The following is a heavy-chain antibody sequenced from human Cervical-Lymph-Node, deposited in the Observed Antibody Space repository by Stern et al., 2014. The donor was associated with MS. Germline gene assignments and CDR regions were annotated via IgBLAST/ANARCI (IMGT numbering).Heavy chain of an antibody. CDR1: ENTFTGYY. V-gene: IGHV1-2*06. J-gene: IGHJ4*02. D-gene: IGHD1-26*01. CDR3: ARISLGSGIDY. CDR2: INPNSGAT. Sequence: VQLVESGAEVKKPGASVKVTCKASENTFTGYYIHWVRQAPGQGLEWMGRINPNSGATNYAQRFQDRVSLTSDTSNTLAYMELDRLTSDDTAVYYCARISLGSGIDYWGQGSLVTVSS.